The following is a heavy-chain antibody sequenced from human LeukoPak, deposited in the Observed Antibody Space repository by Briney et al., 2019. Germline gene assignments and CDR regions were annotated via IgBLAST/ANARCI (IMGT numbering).Heavy chain of an antibody. CDR3: ARDQHYYYDSSGPI. CDR2: IYSGGST. V-gene: IGHV3-53*01. D-gene: IGHD3-22*01. Sequence: GGSLRLSCAASGFTVSSNYMSWVRQAPGKGLEWVSVIYSGGSTYYADSVKGRFTISRDNAKNSLYLQMNSLRAEDTAVYYCARDQHYYYDSSGPIWGQGTMVTVSS. CDR1: GFTVSSNY. J-gene: IGHJ3*02.